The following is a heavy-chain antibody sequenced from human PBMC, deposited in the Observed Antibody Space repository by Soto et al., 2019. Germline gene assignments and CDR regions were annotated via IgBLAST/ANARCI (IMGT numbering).Heavy chain of an antibody. CDR1: GFTFSSYG. CDR3: AKDLEVGYTYGWYYFDY. D-gene: IGHD5-18*01. V-gene: IGHV3-30*18. CDR2: ISYDGTNK. J-gene: IGHJ4*02. Sequence: QVQLVESGGGVVQPGRSLRLSCAASGFTFSSYGMHWVRQAPGKGLEWVAVISYDGTNKYYADSVKGRFTISRDNSKNTLFLQMNRLRAEDTAVYYCAKDLEVGYTYGWYYFDYWGPGTLVTVSS.